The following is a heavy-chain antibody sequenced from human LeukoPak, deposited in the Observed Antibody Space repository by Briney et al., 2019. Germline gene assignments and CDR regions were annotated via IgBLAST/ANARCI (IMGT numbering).Heavy chain of an antibody. CDR3: ARDRSTTGGAFDI. V-gene: IGHV3-23*01. D-gene: IGHD4-11*01. J-gene: IGHJ3*02. CDR1: GFTFSSYT. Sequence: GGSLRLSCAASGFTFSSYTMSWVRQAPGKGLEWVSAISGSGGSTYYADSVKGRFTISRDNSKNTLYLQMNSLRAEDTAVYYCARDRSTTGGAFDIWGQGTMVTVSS. CDR2: ISGSGGST.